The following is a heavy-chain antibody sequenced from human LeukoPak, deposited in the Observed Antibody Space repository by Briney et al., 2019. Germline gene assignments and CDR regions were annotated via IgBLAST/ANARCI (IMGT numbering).Heavy chain of an antibody. D-gene: IGHD5-24*01. CDR2: VYFTGRT. CDR3: ARTGDGYNYYNYYYMDV. J-gene: IGHJ6*03. CDR1: GASIGSHY. Sequence: SETLSLTCSVSGASIGSHYWSWTRQPPGKGLEWIGYVYFTGRTNYNPFLKSRVTISVDSHNKQFSLELRSVTAADTAVYFCARTGDGYNYYNYYYMDVWGTGTTVSVSS. V-gene: IGHV4-59*11.